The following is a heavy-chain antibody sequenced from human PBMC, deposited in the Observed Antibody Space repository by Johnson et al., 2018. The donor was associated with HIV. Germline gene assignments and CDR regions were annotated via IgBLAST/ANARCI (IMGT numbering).Heavy chain of an antibody. D-gene: IGHD6-19*01. Sequence: QVQLVESGGGVVQPGRSLRLSCAASGFTFSNYGMHWVRQAPGKGLEWVAVIWYDGSNKYYADSVKGRFTISRDNSKNPLYLQMNSLRAEDTAVYYCAREGAGPDGSDAFDIWGQGTMVTVSS. CDR3: AREGAGPDGSDAFDI. CDR2: IWYDGSNK. V-gene: IGHV3-33*01. CDR1: GFTFSNYG. J-gene: IGHJ3*02.